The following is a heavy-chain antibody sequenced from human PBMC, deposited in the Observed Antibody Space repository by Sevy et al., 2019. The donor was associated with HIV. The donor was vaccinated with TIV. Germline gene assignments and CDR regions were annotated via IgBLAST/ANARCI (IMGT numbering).Heavy chain of an antibody. CDR2: ITVYNSRT. CDR1: GYTYVKHS. J-gene: IGHJ6*02. Sequence: ASVKVSCKASGYTYVKHSITWVRQTPGQGLEWMGWITVYNSRTYYAQNFQGRVTMTTDTSTSTAYMELRSLRADDTAVYYCAKGLMGWNSFQNYYYGMDVWGQGTTVTVSS. V-gene: IGHV1-18*01. CDR3: AKGLMGWNSFQNYYYGMDV. D-gene: IGHD1-7*01.